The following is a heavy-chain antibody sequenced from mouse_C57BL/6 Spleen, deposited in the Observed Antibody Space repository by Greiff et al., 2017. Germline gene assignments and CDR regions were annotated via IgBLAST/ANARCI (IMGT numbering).Heavy chain of an antibody. CDR1: GYTFTSYD. CDR3: ARSDPLYDYDAPAWFAY. CDR2: IYPRDGST. J-gene: IGHJ3*01. D-gene: IGHD2-4*01. V-gene: IGHV1-85*01. Sequence: QVQLQQSGPELVKPGASVKLSCKASGYTFTSYDINWVKQRPGQGLAWIGWIYPRDGSTKYNEKFKGKATLTVDTSSSTAYMELHSLTSEDSAVYFCARSDPLYDYDAPAWFAYWGQGTLVTVSA.